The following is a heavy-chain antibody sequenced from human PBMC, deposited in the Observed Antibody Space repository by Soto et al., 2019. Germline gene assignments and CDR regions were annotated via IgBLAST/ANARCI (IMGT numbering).Heavy chain of an antibody. CDR1: GFTFSDYY. J-gene: IGHJ3*02. V-gene: IGHV3-33*08. CDR2: IWYDGSNK. D-gene: IGHD3-22*01. Sequence: PGGSLRLSCAASGFTFSDYYMNWVRQAPGKGLEWVAVIWYDGSNKYYADSVKGRFTISRDNSKNTLYLQMNSLRAEDTAVYYCARTYYYDSSGSIGAFDIWGQGTMVTVSS. CDR3: ARTYYYDSSGSIGAFDI.